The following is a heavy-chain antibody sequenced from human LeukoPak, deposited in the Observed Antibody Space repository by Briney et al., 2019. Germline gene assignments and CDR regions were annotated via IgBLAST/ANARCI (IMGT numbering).Heavy chain of an antibody. CDR3: ARSILITMVRGVTDY. V-gene: IGHV1-2*02. CDR2: INPNSGGT. Sequence: GASVKVSCKASGYTFTGYYMHWVRQAPGQGLEWMGWINPNSGGTNYAQKFQGRVTMTRDTPISTAYMELSRLRSDDTAVYYCARSILITMVRGVTDYWGQGTLVTVSS. J-gene: IGHJ4*02. CDR1: GYTFTGYY. D-gene: IGHD3-10*01.